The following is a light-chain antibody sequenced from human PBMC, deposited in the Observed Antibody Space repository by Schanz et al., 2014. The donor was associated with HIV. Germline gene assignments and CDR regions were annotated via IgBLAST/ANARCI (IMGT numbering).Light chain of an antibody. Sequence: IVLTQSPGTLSLSPGERATLSCRASQSVSSTYIAWYQQKPGQAPRILIYGAYNRATGIPDRCSGSGSGTDFTLTIDSLEPEDFAVYYCQQRSDWPPEVTFGQGTRLEIK. J-gene: IGKJ5*01. V-gene: IGKV3D-20*02. CDR1: QSVSSTY. CDR3: QQRSDWPPEVT. CDR2: GAY.